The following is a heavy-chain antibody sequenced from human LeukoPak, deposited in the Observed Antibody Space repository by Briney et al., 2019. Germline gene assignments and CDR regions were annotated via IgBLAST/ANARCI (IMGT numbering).Heavy chain of an antibody. Sequence: GGSLRLSCAASGFTFSDYYMSWIRQAPGKGLEWVSYISSSGLTTYYADSVKGRFTISRDNAKNSLFLQMNSLRAEDTAVYYCVRTEGGVRGLSPDYWGQGTLVTVSS. J-gene: IGHJ4*02. CDR2: ISSSGLTT. CDR1: GFTFSDYY. V-gene: IGHV3-11*04. D-gene: IGHD3-10*01. CDR3: VRTEGGVRGLSPDY.